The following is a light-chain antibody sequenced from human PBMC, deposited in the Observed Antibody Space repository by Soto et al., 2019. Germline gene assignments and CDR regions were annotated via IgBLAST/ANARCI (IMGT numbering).Light chain of an antibody. Sequence: QSVLTQSPSASASLGASVKLTCTLSSGHSNYDIVWHQQQPEKGPRYLMKLSSDGSHTKGDGIPDRFSGSSSGAERYLTISSLQSEDEADYYCQAWGTGIGVFGGGTKLTVL. CDR2: LSSDGSH. J-gene: IGLJ3*02. CDR3: QAWGTGIGV. CDR1: SGHSNYD. V-gene: IGLV4-69*01.